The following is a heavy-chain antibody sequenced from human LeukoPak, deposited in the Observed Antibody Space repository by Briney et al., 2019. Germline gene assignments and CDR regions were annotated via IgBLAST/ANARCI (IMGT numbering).Heavy chain of an antibody. J-gene: IGHJ5*02. CDR1: GYTFTSYD. CDR3: ARRHSGIAAAGPLNWFDP. V-gene: IGHV1-8*01. D-gene: IGHD6-13*01. Sequence: EASVKVSCKASGYTFTSYDINWERQATGQGLEWMGWMNPNSGNTGYAQKFQGRVTMTRNTSISTAYMELSSLRSEDTAVYCCARRHSGIAAAGPLNWFDPWGQGTLVTVSS. CDR2: MNPNSGNT.